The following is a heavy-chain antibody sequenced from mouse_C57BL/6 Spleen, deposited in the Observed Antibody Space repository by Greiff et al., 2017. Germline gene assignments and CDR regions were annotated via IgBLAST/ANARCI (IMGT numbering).Heavy chain of an antibody. CDR1: GYTFTSYW. CDR3: ARDDDYDAFAY. CDR2: IHPNSGST. Sequence: VQLQQPGAELVKPGASVKLSCKASGYTFTSYWMHWVKQRPGQGLEWIGMIHPNSGSTNYNEKFKSKATLTVDKSSSTAYMQLSSLTSEDSAVYYCARDDDYDAFAYWGQGTLVTVSA. V-gene: IGHV1-64*01. J-gene: IGHJ3*01. D-gene: IGHD2-4*01.